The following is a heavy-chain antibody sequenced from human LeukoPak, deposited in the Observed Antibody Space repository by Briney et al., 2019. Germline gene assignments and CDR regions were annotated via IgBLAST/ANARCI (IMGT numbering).Heavy chain of an antibody. CDR2: SYYSGST. J-gene: IGHJ3*02. V-gene: IGHV4-59*08. CDR1: GGSINSYY. CDR3: VRHLSAGRPAFDI. Sequence: PSETLSLTCTVSGGSINSYYWRWIRQPPGKGLEWIGYSYYSGSTSYNPSLKSRVTISVDTSTNQFSLKLTSLPAADTAVYSCVRHLSAGRPAFDIWGQGTMVTVSS. D-gene: IGHD2-15*01.